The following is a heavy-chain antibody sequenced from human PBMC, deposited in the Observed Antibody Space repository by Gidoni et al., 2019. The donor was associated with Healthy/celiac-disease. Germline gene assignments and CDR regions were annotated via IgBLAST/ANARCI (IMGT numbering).Heavy chain of an antibody. CDR1: GFTFSSYS. CDR2: ISSSSSYI. V-gene: IGHV3-21*01. D-gene: IGHD3-10*01. Sequence: EVQLVESGGGLVKPGGSLRLSCAASGFTFSSYSMNWVRQAPGKGLEWVSSISSSSSYIYYADSVKGRFTISRDNAKNSLYLQMNSLRAEDTAVYYCARDARFGEKRDAFDIWGQGTMVTVSS. J-gene: IGHJ3*02. CDR3: ARDARFGEKRDAFDI.